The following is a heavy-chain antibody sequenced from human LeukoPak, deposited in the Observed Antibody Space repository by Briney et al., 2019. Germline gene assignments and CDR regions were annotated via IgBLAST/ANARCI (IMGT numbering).Heavy chain of an antibody. D-gene: IGHD6-19*01. CDR3: ARTGYSSGWYRGISFDY. CDR1: GGSINGYY. J-gene: IGHJ4*02. V-gene: IGHV4-59*01. Sequence: PSETLSLTCAVSGGSINGYYWTWIRQPPGKGLEYIGYIYYSGNTNYNPSLKSRVTISVDTSRNQFSLKLSSVTAADTAVYYCARTGYSSGWYRGISFDYWGQGTLVTVSS. CDR2: IYYSGNT.